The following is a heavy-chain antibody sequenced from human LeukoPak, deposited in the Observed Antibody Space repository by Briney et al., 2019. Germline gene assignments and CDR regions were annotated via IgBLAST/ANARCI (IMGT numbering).Heavy chain of an antibody. CDR2: ISSGGDII. Sequence: PGGSLRLSCAASGLKFSDYHVSWVPQAPGKGLQWVSYISSGGDIIHYADSVKGRFPSPRDNAKNSGYLEMNRLGAEDTGDYYCATNLRGAREYFQQWGQSTLVTVSS. CDR1: GLKFSDYH. CDR3: ATNLRGAREYFQQ. J-gene: IGHJ1*01. D-gene: IGHD4/OR15-4a*01. V-gene: IGHV3-11*01.